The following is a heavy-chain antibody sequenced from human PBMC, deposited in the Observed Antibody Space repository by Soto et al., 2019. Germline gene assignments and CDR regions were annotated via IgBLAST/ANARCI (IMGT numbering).Heavy chain of an antibody. CDR2: LHSCGGT. D-gene: IGHD4-17*01. CDR1: GFSVSNNY. V-gene: IGHV3-53*02. Sequence: EVQLVETGGGLIQPGGSLRLACTASGFSVSNNYMSWVRQAPAKGLEWVSILHSCGGTYYADSVRGRFTVSRVTSQNTLYLQMNRLRAEDTALYYCARGASDYGDSVDYWGQGTLVTVSS. J-gene: IGHJ4*02. CDR3: ARGASDYGDSVDY.